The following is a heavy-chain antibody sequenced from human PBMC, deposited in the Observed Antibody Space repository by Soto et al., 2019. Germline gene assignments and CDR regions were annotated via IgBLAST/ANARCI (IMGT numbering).Heavy chain of an antibody. CDR2: IIPIFGTA. CDR1: GGTFSSYA. CDR3: ARDPPPADD. J-gene: IGHJ4*02. Sequence: ASVKVSCKASGGTFSSYAISWVRQAPGQGLEWMGGIIPIFGTANYAQKFQGRVTITADESTSTAYMELRSLRSDDTAVYYCARDPPPADDWGQETLITIS. D-gene: IGHD3-3*01. V-gene: IGHV1-69*13.